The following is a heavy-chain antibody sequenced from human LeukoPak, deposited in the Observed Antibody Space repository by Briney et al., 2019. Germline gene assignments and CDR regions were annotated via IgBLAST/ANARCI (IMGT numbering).Heavy chain of an antibody. D-gene: IGHD3-10*01. CDR2: IIPILGIA. V-gene: IGHV1-69*04. CDR3: ARDTMVRGDRYYYYCGMDV. CDR1: GGTFSSYA. Sequence: ASVKVSCKASGGTFSSYAISWVRQAPGQGLEWMGRIIPILGIANYAQKFQGRVTITADNSTSTAYMELSSLRSEDTAVYYCARDTMVRGDRYYYYCGMDVWGQGTTVTVSS. J-gene: IGHJ6*02.